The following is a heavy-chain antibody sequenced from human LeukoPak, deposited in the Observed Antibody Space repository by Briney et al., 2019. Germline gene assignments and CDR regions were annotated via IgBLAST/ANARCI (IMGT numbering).Heavy chain of an antibody. CDR1: GFTFDDYA. CDR2: ISWNSGSI. D-gene: IGHD3-22*01. V-gene: IGHV3-9*01. J-gene: IGHJ4*02. Sequence: GGSLRLSCAASGFTFDDYAMHWVRQAPGKGLEWVSGISWNSGSIGYADSVKGRFTISRDNAKNSLYLQMNSLRAEDTALYYCAKDYSGYYFSSFDYWGQGTLVTVSS. CDR3: AKDYSGYYFSSFDY.